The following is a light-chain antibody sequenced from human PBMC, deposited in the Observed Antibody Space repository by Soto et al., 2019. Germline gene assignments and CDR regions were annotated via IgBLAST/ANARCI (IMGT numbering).Light chain of an antibody. CDR2: AAS. CDR1: QRMSGF. Sequence: DIQMTQSPSTLSASVGERATITCRASQRMSGFLAWYQQKPGKAPQLLIYAASNLQTGVPSRFSGSGSGTDFTLTINSLQPEEVATDSCKQRYSTPITFGQGTRLDIK. V-gene: IGKV1-39*01. CDR3: KQRYSTPIT. J-gene: IGKJ5*01.